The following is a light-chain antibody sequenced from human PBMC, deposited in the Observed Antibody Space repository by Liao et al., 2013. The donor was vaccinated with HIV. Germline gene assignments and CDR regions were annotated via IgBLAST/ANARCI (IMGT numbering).Light chain of an antibody. CDR1: KLGDKY. J-gene: IGLJ3*02. CDR3: QVWDSSSDHPV. V-gene: IGLV3-1*01. Sequence: SYELTQPPSVSVSPGQTASIICSGDKLGDKYACWYQQKPGQSPVVVIYQDSKRPSGIPERFSGSNSGNTATLTISGVEAGDEADYYCQVWDSSSDHPVFGGGTKLTVL. CDR2: QDS.